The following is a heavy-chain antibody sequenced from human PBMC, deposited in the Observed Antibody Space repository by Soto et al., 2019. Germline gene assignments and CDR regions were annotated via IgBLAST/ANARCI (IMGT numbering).Heavy chain of an antibody. J-gene: IGHJ6*02. CDR3: ARGARSLGITSAYYYGMDV. CDR2: IYYSGST. D-gene: IGHD3-22*01. V-gene: IGHV4-39*01. CDR1: AGSISSSGYY. Sequence: SETLSFTCTVSAGSISSSGYYWGWIRQPPEKGLEWIESIYYSGSTYYIPSLKSRVTISVDTSKNQFSLKLSCVTAAHTAVYYCARGARSLGITSAYYYGMDVWGQGTTVTVSS.